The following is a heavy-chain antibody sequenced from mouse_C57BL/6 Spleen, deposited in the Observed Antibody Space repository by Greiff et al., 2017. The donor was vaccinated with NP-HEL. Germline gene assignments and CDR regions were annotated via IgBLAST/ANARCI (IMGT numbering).Heavy chain of an antibody. CDR1: GYAFSSYW. D-gene: IGHD1-1*01. J-gene: IGHJ1*03. V-gene: IGHV1-80*01. Sequence: VQLQPSGAELVKPGASVKISCKASGYAFSSYWMNWVKQRPGKGLEWIGQIYPGDGDTNYNGKFKGKATLTADKSSSTAYMQLSSLTSEDSAVYFCARDDGRSWYFDVWGTGTTVTVSS. CDR2: IYPGDGDT. CDR3: ARDDGRSWYFDV.